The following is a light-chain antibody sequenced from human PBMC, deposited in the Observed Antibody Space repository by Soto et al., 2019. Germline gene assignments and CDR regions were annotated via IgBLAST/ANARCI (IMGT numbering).Light chain of an antibody. CDR2: QVT. J-gene: IGLJ1*01. CDR3: SSYTDSSNHV. V-gene: IGLV2-14*01. Sequence: QSVLTQPASVSGTPGQSITTSCTGTSSARDLSSYVSWYQQQPGKAPKLMIYQVTNRPSGVSNRFSGSRSGNTASLTISGLQAEDEADYYCSSYTDSSNHVFGTGTKVTVL. CDR1: SSARDLSSY.